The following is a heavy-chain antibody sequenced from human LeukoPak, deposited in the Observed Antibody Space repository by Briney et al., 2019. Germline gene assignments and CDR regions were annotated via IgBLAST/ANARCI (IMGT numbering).Heavy chain of an antibody. Sequence: VSVKVSCKASGYTFTSYGISWVRQAPGQGLEWMGWISAYNGNTNYAQKLQGRVTMTTDTSTSTAYMELRSLRSDDTAVYYCARNGAFRCSSTSCLYYFDYWGQGTLVTVSS. D-gene: IGHD2-2*01. CDR1: GYTFTSYG. V-gene: IGHV1-18*01. J-gene: IGHJ4*02. CDR3: ARNGAFRCSSTSCLYYFDY. CDR2: ISAYNGNT.